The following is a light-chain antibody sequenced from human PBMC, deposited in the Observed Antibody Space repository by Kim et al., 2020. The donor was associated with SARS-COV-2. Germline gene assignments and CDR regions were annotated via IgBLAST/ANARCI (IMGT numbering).Light chain of an antibody. CDR1: QDISNY. V-gene: IGKV1-27*01. CDR2: DAS. CDR3: QQYNNAPRT. J-gene: IGKJ3*01. Sequence: ASVGDRVTITCRASQDISNYLDWYQQKPGKAPKLLIYDASNLQTGVPSRFGGSGSGTDFTLTISSLQPEDVATYYCQQYNNAPRTFGAGTKVDIK.